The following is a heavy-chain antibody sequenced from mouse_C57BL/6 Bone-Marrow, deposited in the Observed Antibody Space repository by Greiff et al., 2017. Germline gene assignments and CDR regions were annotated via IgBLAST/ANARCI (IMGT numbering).Heavy chain of an antibody. CDR1: GYTFTSYW. J-gene: IGHJ3*01. CDR3: GRGDYYGPWFAY. Sequence: VQLQQPGAELVMPGASVKLSCKASGYTFTSYWMHWVKQRPGQGLEWIGEIDPSDSYTNYNQKFKGKSTLTVDKSSSTAYMQLSSLTSEDSAVYYCGRGDYYGPWFAYWGQGTLVTVSA. CDR2: IDPSDSYT. D-gene: IGHD1-1*01. V-gene: IGHV1-69*01.